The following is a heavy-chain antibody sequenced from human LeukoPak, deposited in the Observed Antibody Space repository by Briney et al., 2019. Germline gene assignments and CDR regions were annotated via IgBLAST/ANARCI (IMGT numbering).Heavy chain of an antibody. CDR2: IYSGGST. V-gene: IGHV3-53*01. Sequence: GGSLRLSCAASGFTVSSNYMSWVRQAPGKGLEWVSVIYSGGSTYYADSVKGRFTISRDNSKNTLYLQMNSLRAEDTAVYYCARGSGAALVGAIDYWGQGTLVTVSS. CDR1: GFTVSSNY. J-gene: IGHJ4*02. CDR3: ARGSGAALVGAIDY. D-gene: IGHD1-26*01.